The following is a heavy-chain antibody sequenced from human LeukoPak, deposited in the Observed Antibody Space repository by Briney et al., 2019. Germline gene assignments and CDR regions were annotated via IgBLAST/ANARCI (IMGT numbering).Heavy chain of an antibody. J-gene: IGHJ4*02. CDR1: GFTFSSYG. CDR2: IWYDGSNK. Sequence: GGSLRLSCAASGFTFSSYGMHWVRRAPGKGLEWVAVIWYDGSNKYYADSVKGRFTISRDNSKNTLYLQMNSLRAEDTAVYYCARDGRYYYDSSGSIDYWGQGTLVTVSS. D-gene: IGHD3-22*01. CDR3: ARDGRYYYDSSGSIDY. V-gene: IGHV3-33*01.